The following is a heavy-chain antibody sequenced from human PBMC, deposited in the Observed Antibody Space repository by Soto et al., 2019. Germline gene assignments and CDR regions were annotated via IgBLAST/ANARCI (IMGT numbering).Heavy chain of an antibody. J-gene: IGHJ4*02. V-gene: IGHV1-18*01. CDR1: GYTFTSYG. Sequence: QVQLVQSGAEVKKPGASVKVSCKASGYTFTSYGISWVRQAPGQGLEWMGWISAYNGNTNYAQKHQGRVTMTTDTSTSTAYMELRSLRSDDTAVYYCARDDAYYYDSSGSLDYWGQGPLVTVSS. D-gene: IGHD3-22*01. CDR3: ARDDAYYYDSSGSLDY. CDR2: ISAYNGNT.